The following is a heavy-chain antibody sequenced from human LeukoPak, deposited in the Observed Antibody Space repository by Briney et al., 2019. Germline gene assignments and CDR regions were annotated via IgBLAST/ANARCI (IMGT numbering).Heavy chain of an antibody. CDR3: ARDPDSSAFDL. J-gene: IGHJ4*02. V-gene: IGHV3-7*01. CDR2: IKQGGSVK. CDR1: GFSFSAYW. Sequence: PGGSLRLSCAASGFSFSAYWMSWVRQTPEKGLEFVANIKQGGSVKNYMDSLKGRSTISRGNARESLYLEINSLRADDTAVYYCARDPDSSAFDLWGQGALVTVSS.